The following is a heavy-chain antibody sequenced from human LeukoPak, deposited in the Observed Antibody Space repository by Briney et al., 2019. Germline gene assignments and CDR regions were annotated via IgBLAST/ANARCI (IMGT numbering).Heavy chain of an antibody. J-gene: IGHJ5*02. D-gene: IGHD5-18*01. V-gene: IGHV3-30*04. Sequence: GRSLRLSCAASGFTFGSYAMHWVRQAPGKGLEWVAVISYDGSNKYYADSVKGRFTISRDNSKNTLYLQMNSLRAEDTAVYYCASADTAMVTRAWGQGTLVTVSS. CDR1: GFTFGSYA. CDR2: ISYDGSNK. CDR3: ASADTAMVTRA.